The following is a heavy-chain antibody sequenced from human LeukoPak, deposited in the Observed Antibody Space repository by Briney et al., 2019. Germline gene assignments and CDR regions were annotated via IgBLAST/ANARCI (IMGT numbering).Heavy chain of an antibody. CDR1: GFTVSRTY. CDR2: MYSAGST. CDR3: ARAWGNSWPYYYAMDV. Sequence: PGGSLRLSCAASGFTVSRTYMTWVRQAPGEGLEWVSVMYSAGSTDYADSVKGRFTISRDNSKNTLDLEMSRLRGEDTAVYYCARAWGNSWPYYYAMDVWGQGTTVTVSS. J-gene: IGHJ6*02. D-gene: IGHD6-6*01. V-gene: IGHV3-66*02.